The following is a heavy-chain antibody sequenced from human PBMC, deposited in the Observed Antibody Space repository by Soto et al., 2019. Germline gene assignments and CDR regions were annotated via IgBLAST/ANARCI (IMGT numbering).Heavy chain of an antibody. Sequence: QVQLVESGGGVVQPGGSLRLSCAASGFTFSSYAMHWVRQAPGKGLEWVAVISYDGSNKYYADSVKGRFTISRDNSKNTLYLQMNSLRAEDTAVYYCARGAHIVATISYFDYWGQGTLVTVSS. CDR3: ARGAHIVATISYFDY. D-gene: IGHD5-12*01. CDR1: GFTFSSYA. J-gene: IGHJ4*02. V-gene: IGHV3-30-3*01. CDR2: ISYDGSNK.